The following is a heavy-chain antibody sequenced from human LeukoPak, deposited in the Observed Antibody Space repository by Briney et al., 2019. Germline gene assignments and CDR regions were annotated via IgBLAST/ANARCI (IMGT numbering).Heavy chain of an antibody. CDR3: ARRNVYSSSWDYFDY. CDR1: GDSISSYH. J-gene: IGHJ4*02. V-gene: IGHV4-59*01. Sequence: SETLSLTCTVSGDSISSYHWSWIRPPPGKGLEWIGHIYYTGSTNYNPSLKSRVTISLDTSKNQFSLKLSSVTAADTAVYYCARRNVYSSSWDYFDYWGQGTLVTVSS. CDR2: IYYTGST. D-gene: IGHD6-13*01.